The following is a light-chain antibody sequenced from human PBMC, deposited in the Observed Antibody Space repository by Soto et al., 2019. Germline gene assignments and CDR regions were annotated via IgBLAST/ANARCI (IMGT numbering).Light chain of an antibody. CDR3: QQRSAWPLT. CDR1: QSISSH. J-gene: IGKJ4*01. CDR2: DAS. V-gene: IGKV3-11*01. Sequence: EIVLTQSPATLSLSPGERATLSCRASQSISSHLAWYQQKPGQAPRLLMYDASKRDTGIPARFSGSGSGTDFPLTISSLEPEDFAVYYCQQRSAWPLTFGGGTNVEIK.